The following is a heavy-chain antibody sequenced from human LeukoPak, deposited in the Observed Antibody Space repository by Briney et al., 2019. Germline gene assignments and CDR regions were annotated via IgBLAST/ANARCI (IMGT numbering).Heavy chain of an antibody. CDR3: ARGMGYRWLQSTFFDY. V-gene: IGHV4-34*01. Sequence: SETLSLTCAVYGGSFSGYYWSWIRQPPGKGLEWIGEINHSGSTNYNPSLKSRVTISVDTSKNQFSLKLSSVTAADTAVYYCARGMGYRWLQSTFFDYWGQGTLVTVSS. CDR1: GGSFSGYY. D-gene: IGHD5-24*01. J-gene: IGHJ4*02. CDR2: INHSGST.